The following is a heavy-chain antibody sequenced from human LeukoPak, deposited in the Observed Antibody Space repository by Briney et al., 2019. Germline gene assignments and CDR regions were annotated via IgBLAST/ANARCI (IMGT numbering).Heavy chain of an antibody. J-gene: IGHJ5*02. CDR2: FDPEDGET. D-gene: IGHD1-26*01. V-gene: IGHV1-24*01. CDR3: AIGEFLFVGATKYGWFDP. Sequence: ASVKVSCKVSGYTLTELSMHWVRQAPGKGLEWMGGFDPEDGETIYAQKFQGRVTMTEDTSTDTAYMELSSLRSEDTAVYYCAIGEFLFVGATKYGWFDPWGQGTLVTVSS. CDR1: GYTLTELS.